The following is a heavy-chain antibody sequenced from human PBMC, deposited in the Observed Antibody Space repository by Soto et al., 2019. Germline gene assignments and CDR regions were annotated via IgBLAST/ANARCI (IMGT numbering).Heavy chain of an antibody. Sequence: PXDTLCLTSDVSGCSIYTYYWNRIRQSPGKGLEWIGYISDGGNTNYTPSLRSRLTMSVDTSKTQVSLRLPSVTAADTAVYYCASGRLVSRYYGLDVWGQGTTVTVS. J-gene: IGHJ6*02. CDR2: ISDGGNT. V-gene: IGHV4-59*07. D-gene: IGHD6-6*01. CDR1: GCSIYTYY. CDR3: ASGRLVSRYYGLDV.